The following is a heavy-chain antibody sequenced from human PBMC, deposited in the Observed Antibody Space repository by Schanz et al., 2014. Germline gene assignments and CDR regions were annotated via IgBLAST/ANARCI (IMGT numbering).Heavy chain of an antibody. J-gene: IGHJ5*02. CDR2: INPNSGGT. V-gene: IGHV1-2*06. D-gene: IGHD3-10*01. CDR1: GYTFTDYH. Sequence: QVQLVQSGAEVKKPGASVKVSCKASGYTFTDYHIHWVRQAPGQGLEWMGRINPNSGGTNFAQKFQGRVTVTRDTSIGTAYMELGSLRFDDTAVYYCAREGTIIRGLTGWFDPWGQGTLVTVSS. CDR3: AREGTIIRGLTGWFDP.